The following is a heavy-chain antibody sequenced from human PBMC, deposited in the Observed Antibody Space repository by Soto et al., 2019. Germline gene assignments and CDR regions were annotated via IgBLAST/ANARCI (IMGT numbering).Heavy chain of an antibody. CDR1: GGSISSGDYY. CDR2: IYYSGST. CDR3: ARDENAATLYGMDV. Sequence: SETLSLTCTVSGGSISSGDYYWSWIRQPPGKGLEWIGYIYYSGSTYYNPSLKSRVTISVDTSKNQFSLKLSSVTAAVTAVYYCARDENAATLYGMDVWGQGTTVTVSS. D-gene: IGHD6-25*01. J-gene: IGHJ6*02. V-gene: IGHV4-30-4*02.